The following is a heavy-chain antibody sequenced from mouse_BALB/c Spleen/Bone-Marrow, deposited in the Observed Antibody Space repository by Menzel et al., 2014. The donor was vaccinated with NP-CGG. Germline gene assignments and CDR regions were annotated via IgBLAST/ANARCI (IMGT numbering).Heavy chain of an antibody. Sequence: EVQLVESGGGLVKPGGSLKLSCTASGFTFSSYGMSWVRQTPEKRLEWVATISGGGSYRYYPDSVQGRITISRDNAKNNLYLQMSSLRSEDTALYYCATQNFDYWGQGTTLTVSS. V-gene: IGHV5-9-2*01. CDR2: ISGGGSYR. CDR3: ATQNFDY. J-gene: IGHJ2*01. CDR1: GFTFSSYG.